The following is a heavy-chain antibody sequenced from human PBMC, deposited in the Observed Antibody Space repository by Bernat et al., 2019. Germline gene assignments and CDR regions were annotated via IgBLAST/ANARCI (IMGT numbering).Heavy chain of an antibody. CDR1: GFTFSSYG. CDR3: AKDSWQGLVPPWTFDY. V-gene: IGHV3-30*02. D-gene: IGHD6-19*01. J-gene: IGHJ4*02. Sequence: QVQLVESGGGVVQPGGSLRLSCAASGFTFSSYGMHWFRQAPVKGLVWVAFIRYDGSNKYYADSVKGRFTISRDNSKNTLYLQMNSLRAEDTAVYYCAKDSWQGLVPPWTFDYWGQGTLVTVSA. CDR2: IRYDGSNK.